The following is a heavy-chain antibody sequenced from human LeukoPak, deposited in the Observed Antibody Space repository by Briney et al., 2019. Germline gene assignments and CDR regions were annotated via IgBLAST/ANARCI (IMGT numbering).Heavy chain of an antibody. V-gene: IGHV3-43*02. CDR1: GLPIADFA. CDR2: ISDDGVST. Sequence: SGGSLRLSCVASGLPIADFAMHWVRQAPGKGLEWVSLISDDGVSTFYADSVKGRFSISRDNSKNSLSLEMNSLRTEDTAMYYCARESGKFDYWGQGTLVAVSS. CDR3: ARESGKFDY. J-gene: IGHJ4*02.